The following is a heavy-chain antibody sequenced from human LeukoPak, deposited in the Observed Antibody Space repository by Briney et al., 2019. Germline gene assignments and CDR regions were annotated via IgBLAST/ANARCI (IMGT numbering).Heavy chain of an antibody. V-gene: IGHV3-21*04. CDR3: VRDRGTYRPIDY. D-gene: IGHD1-26*01. Sequence: PGGSLRLSCAASGFTFSSYSMNWVRQAPGKGLEWVSSSSSSSSYIYYADSVKGRFTISRDNAKNSLYLQMNSLRAEDTAIYYCVRDRGTYRPIDYWGQGTLVTVSS. J-gene: IGHJ4*02. CDR2: SSSSSSYI. CDR1: GFTFSSYS.